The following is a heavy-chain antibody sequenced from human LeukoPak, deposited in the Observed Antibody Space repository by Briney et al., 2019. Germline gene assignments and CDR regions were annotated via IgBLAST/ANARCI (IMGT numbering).Heavy chain of an antibody. J-gene: IGHJ4*02. D-gene: IGHD2-15*01. Sequence: PSETLSLTCAVYGGSFSGYYWSWIRQPPGKGLEWIGEINHSGSTNYNPSLKSRVTISLDTSKNQFSLKLSSVTAADTAVYYCASRNCSGGSCYFDYWGQGTLVTVSS. CDR2: INHSGST. CDR1: GGSFSGYY. V-gene: IGHV4-34*01. CDR3: ASRNCSGGSCYFDY.